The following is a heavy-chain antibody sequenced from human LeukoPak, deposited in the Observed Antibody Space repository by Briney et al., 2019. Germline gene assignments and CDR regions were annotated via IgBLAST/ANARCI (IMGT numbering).Heavy chain of an antibody. D-gene: IGHD6-25*01. V-gene: IGHV1-69*13. Sequence: ASVKVSCKASGGTFSSYAISWVRQAPGQGLEWMGGIIPILGTANYAQKFQGRVTITADESTSTAYMELSSLRSEDTAVYYCARDLFGDSSGDNWFDPWGQGTLVTVSS. CDR2: IIPILGTA. CDR3: ARDLFGDSSGDNWFDP. J-gene: IGHJ5*02. CDR1: GGTFSSYA.